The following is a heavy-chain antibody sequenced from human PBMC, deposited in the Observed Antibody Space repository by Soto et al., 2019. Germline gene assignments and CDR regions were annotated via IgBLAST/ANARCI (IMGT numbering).Heavy chain of an antibody. Sequence: QVQLVQSGAEVKKPGSSVKVSCKASGGTFSSYAISWVRQAPGQGLEWMGGIIPIFGTANYAQKFQGRVTITADKSTSTAYMELSSLRSEDTAVYYCARDRIAAAGNLGYYYYCMDVWGQGTTVTVSS. CDR2: IIPIFGTA. D-gene: IGHD6-13*01. J-gene: IGHJ6*02. CDR3: ARDRIAAAGNLGYYYYCMDV. V-gene: IGHV1-69*06. CDR1: GGTFSSYA.